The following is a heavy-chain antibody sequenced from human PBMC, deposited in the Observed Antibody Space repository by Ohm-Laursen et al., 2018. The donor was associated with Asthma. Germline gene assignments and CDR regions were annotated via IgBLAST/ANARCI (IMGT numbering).Heavy chain of an antibody. CDR2: IYYSGST. V-gene: IGHV4-31*03. J-gene: IGHJ6*02. Sequence: TLSLTCTVSGGSISSGGYYWSWIRQHPGKGLEWIGYIYYSGSTYYNPSLKSRVTISVDTSKNQFSLKLSSVTAADTAVYYCARDPLPNCSSTSCPPYGMDVWGQGTTVTVSS. CDR1: GGSISSGGYY. CDR3: ARDPLPNCSSTSCPPYGMDV. D-gene: IGHD2-2*01.